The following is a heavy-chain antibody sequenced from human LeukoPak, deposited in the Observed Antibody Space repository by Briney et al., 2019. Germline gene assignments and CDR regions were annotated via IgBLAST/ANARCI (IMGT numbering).Heavy chain of an antibody. J-gene: IGHJ4*02. CDR2: ISSNGGST. CDR3: ARGYVFSSSSLGY. D-gene: IGHD6-6*01. CDR1: GFTFSSYA. Sequence: GGSLRLSCAASGFTFSSYAMHWVRQAPGKGLEYVSAISSNGGSTYYANSVKGRFTISRDNSKNTLYLQMGSLRAEDMAVYYCARGYVFSSSSLGYWGQGTLVTVSS. V-gene: IGHV3-64*01.